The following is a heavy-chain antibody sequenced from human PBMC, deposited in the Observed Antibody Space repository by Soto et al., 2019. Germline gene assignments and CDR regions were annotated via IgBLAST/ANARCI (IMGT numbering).Heavy chain of an antibody. D-gene: IGHD6-19*01. Sequence: PSVTLSLTCAVSGGSISIYDLTWIRQSPGKGLEWIGYIFYSGSTNYNPSLKSRVTISVDTSKNQFSLKMSSVTAADTAVYYCARVGSSGWSPDYWGRGTLVTVSS. J-gene: IGHJ4*02. V-gene: IGHV4-59*01. CDR2: IFYSGST. CDR3: ARVGSSGWSPDY. CDR1: GGSISIYD.